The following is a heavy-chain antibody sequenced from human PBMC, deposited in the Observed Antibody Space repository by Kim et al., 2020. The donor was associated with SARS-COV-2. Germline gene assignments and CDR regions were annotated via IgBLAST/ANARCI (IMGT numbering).Heavy chain of an antibody. J-gene: IGHJ6*02. CDR1: GYTFTGYY. Sequence: ASVKVSCKASGYTFTGYYMHGVRQAPGQGLEGMGWINPNSGGTNYAQKFQGRVTMTRDTSISTAYMELSRLRSDDTAVYYCARLGMAVAGTYYYYGMDVWGQGTTVTFSS. V-gene: IGHV1-2*02. CDR3: ARLGMAVAGTYYYYGMDV. D-gene: IGHD6-19*01. CDR2: INPNSGGT.